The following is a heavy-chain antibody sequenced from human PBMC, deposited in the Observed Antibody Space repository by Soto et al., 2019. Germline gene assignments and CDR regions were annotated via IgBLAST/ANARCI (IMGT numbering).Heavy chain of an antibody. CDR3: ARGNWNYYYYYGMDV. CDR2: IYYSGST. J-gene: IGHJ6*02. V-gene: IGHV4-61*01. Sequence: SETLSLTCTVSGGSVSSGSYYWSWIRQPPGKGLEWIGYIYYSGSTNYNPSLKSRVTISVDTSKNQFSLKLSSVTAADTAVYYCARGNWNYYYYYGMDVWGQGTTVTVSS. CDR1: GGSVSSGSYY. D-gene: IGHD1-7*01.